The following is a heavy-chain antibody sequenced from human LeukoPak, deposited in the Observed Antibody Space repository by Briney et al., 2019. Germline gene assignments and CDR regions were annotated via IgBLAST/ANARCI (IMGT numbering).Heavy chain of an antibody. J-gene: IGHJ4*02. CDR3: AREIAVAGYFDY. Sequence: ASVKVFFKASGGTFSSYAISWVRQAPGQGLEWMGWISAYNGNTNYAQKLQGRVTMTTDTSTSTAYMELRSLRSDDTAVYYCAREIAVAGYFDYWGQGTLVTVSS. CDR2: ISAYNGNT. CDR1: GGTFSSYA. D-gene: IGHD6-19*01. V-gene: IGHV1-18*01.